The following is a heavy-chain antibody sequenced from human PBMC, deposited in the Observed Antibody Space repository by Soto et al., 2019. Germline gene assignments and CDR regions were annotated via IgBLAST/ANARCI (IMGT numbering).Heavy chain of an antibody. CDR1: GDSLSSPNW. CDR3: VRDSVTKRFDS. D-gene: IGHD4-17*01. Sequence: QVRLQESGPGLVKPSGTLSLNCAVSGDSLSSPNWWAWVRQPPGKGLEWIGQIHNKGNTNFNPSLKSRITMSPDKPKNQFSLRLTSMTAADTAVYYCVRDSVTKRFDSWGQGILVTVSS. V-gene: IGHV4-4*02. CDR2: IHNKGNT. J-gene: IGHJ4*02.